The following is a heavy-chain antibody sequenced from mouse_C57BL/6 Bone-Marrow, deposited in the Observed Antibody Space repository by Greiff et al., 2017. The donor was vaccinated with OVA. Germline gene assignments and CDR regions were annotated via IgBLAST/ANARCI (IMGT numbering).Heavy chain of an antibody. V-gene: IGHV10-1*01. D-gene: IGHD2-12*01. CDR2: IRSKSNNYAT. CDR1: GFSFNTYA. CDR3: VSLYSPYAMDY. Sequence: EVQRVESGGGLVQPKGSLKLSCAASGFSFNTYAMNWVRQAPGKGLEWVARIRSKSNNYATYYADSVKDRFTISRDDSESMLYLQMNNLKTEDTAMYYCVSLYSPYAMDYWGQGTSVTVSS. J-gene: IGHJ4*01.